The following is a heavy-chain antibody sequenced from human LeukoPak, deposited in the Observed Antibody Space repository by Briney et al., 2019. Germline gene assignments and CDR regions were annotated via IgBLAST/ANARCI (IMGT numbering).Heavy chain of an antibody. J-gene: IGHJ4*02. Sequence: GSSVKVSCKASGGTFSSYAITWVRQAPGQGLEWMGWISAYNGNTNYAQKLQGRVTMTTDTSTSTAYMELRSLRSDDTAVYYCARPRYYGSGFYYFDYWGQGTLVTVSS. CDR1: GGTFSSYA. D-gene: IGHD3-10*01. V-gene: IGHV1-18*01. CDR2: ISAYNGNT. CDR3: ARPRYYGSGFYYFDY.